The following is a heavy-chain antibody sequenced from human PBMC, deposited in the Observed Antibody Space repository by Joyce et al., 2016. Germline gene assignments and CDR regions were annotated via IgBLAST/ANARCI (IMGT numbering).Heavy chain of an antibody. Sequence: QVTLKESGPALVKPTQTLTLTFTFSGFSLSTDAMRVSWIRQPPGKALEWLARIDGDDNKFYSTSLKTRLTISKDTSKNQVDLTLANMDPLDTATYYCARTAAAGQGYFASWGQGILVTASS. V-gene: IGHV2-70*04. D-gene: IGHD6-13*01. CDR2: IDGDDNK. J-gene: IGHJ4*02. CDR1: GFSLSTDAMR. CDR3: ARTAAAGQGYFAS.